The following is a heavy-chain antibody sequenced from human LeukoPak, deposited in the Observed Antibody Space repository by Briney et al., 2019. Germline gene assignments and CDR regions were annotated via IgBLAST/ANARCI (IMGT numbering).Heavy chain of an antibody. Sequence: GGSLRLSCAASGFTFSSYEMNWVRQAPGKGLEWVSYISSSSSTIYYADSVKGRFTISRDNAKNSLYLQMNSLRAEDMAVYYCVRDHHRRLYDSQARDTFDIWGRGTMVTVSS. CDR2: ISSSSSTI. V-gene: IGHV3-48*03. CDR3: VRDHHRRLYDSQARDTFDI. D-gene: IGHD5/OR15-5a*01. CDR1: GFTFSSYE. J-gene: IGHJ3*02.